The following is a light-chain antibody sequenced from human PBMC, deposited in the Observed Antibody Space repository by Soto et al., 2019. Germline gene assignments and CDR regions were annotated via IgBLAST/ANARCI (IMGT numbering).Light chain of an antibody. J-gene: IGKJ5*01. CDR3: QHYNNWPIT. V-gene: IGKV3-15*01. CDR2: DAS. Sequence: EMVMTQSPATLSVSPGERATLSCRASQSVSRNLAWYQQKPGQAPRLLIYDASTRATGIPARFSGSGSGTEFSLTISSLQSEDFAVYYCQHYNNWPITFGQGTRPEIK. CDR1: QSVSRN.